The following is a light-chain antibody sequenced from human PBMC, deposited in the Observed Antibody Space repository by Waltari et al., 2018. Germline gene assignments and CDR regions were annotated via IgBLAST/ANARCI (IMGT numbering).Light chain of an antibody. CDR1: QNIQTF. V-gene: IGKV3-11*01. J-gene: IGKJ3*01. CDR2: DAV. CDR3: QQRSDWPPFT. Sequence: EIVLTQSPVTLSLSPGERSTLSCRASQNIQTFLAWFQHRPGQPPRLFIYDAVYRATGIPARCSGSGSGTDFTHSISSLEPEDFAGYFWQQRSDWPPFTCGHGTRVDI.